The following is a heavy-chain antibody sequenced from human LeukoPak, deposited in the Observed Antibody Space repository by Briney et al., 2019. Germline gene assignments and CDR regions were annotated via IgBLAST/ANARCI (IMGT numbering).Heavy chain of an antibody. CDR1: GFTFSDYY. CDR2: ISGSGGST. D-gene: IGHD3-10*01. CDR3: AFSYGSGSYCRF. Sequence: GGSLRLSCAASGFTFSDYYMSWIRQAPGKGLEWVSAISGSGGSTYYADSVKGRFTISRDNSKNTLYLQMNSLRAEDTAVYYCAFSYGSGSYCRFWGQGTLVTVSS. V-gene: IGHV3-23*01. J-gene: IGHJ4*02.